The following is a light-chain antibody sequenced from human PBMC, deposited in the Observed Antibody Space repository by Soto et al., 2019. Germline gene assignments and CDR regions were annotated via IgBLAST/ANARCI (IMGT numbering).Light chain of an antibody. V-gene: IGKV1-5*01. CDR2: HAS. Sequence: IRLPRSPAPLSASVGDRVTITCRASKSISNWLAWYQQNPATAPQLLISHASALESGVTSRFSGSGSGTEFTLTILSLQPDDFATCYCQQYMSYSFGQGTKVDI. CDR1: KSISNW. J-gene: IGKJ1*01. CDR3: QQYMSYS.